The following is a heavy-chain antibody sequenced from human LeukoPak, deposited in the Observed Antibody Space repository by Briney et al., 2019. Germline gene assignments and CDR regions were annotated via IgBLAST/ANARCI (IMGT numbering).Heavy chain of an antibody. CDR1: GYTFTNYG. CDR2: ISAYDGNT. V-gene: IGHV1-18*01. D-gene: IGHD4-17*01. Sequence: ASVKVSCKTSGYTFTNYGINWVRQAPGQGLEWMGWISAYDGNTNYAQSVQGRVIMTTDTSTSTAYMELRSLRSDDTAVYYCARDISYGDDAFDYWGQGTLVTVSS. J-gene: IGHJ4*02. CDR3: ARDISYGDDAFDY.